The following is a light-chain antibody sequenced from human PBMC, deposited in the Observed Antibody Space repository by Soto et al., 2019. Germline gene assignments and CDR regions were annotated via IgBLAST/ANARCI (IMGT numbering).Light chain of an antibody. CDR3: QQYGSSPRT. CDR1: QSLNSTL. V-gene: IGKV3-20*01. CDR2: GAP. Sequence: ILLAPSPGTLSLSPGERATLSCRASQSLNSTLLAWYQQKPGQAPRLLISGAPNRATGIPDRFSGSGSGTDFTLTISRLEPEDFAVYYCQQYGSSPRTFGQGTKVDIK. J-gene: IGKJ1*01.